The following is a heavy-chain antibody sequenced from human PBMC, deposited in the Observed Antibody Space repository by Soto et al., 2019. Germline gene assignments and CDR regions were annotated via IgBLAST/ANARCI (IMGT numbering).Heavy chain of an antibody. V-gene: IGHV1-69*13. J-gene: IGHJ5*02. D-gene: IGHD5-18*01. CDR2: IIPIFCTA. Sequence: GASVKVSCKASGYTFTGYYMHWVRQAPGQGLEWLGGIIPIFCTANYAQKFQGRVTITADESTSTAYMELSSLRSEDTAVYYCARTVDTGWFDPWGQGTLVTVSS. CDR1: GYTFTGYY. CDR3: ARTVDTGWFDP.